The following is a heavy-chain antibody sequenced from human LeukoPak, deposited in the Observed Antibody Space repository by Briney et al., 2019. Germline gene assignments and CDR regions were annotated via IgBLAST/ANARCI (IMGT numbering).Heavy chain of an antibody. CDR3: ARLGYYYGSGSSSVFDY. CDR2: IYYSGST. D-gene: IGHD3-10*01. CDR1: GGAISSYH. V-gene: IGHV4-59*08. J-gene: IGHJ4*02. Sequence: SETLSLTCTASGGAISSYHWSWIRQPPGQGLEWIGYIYYSGSTNYNPSLKSRVTISVDTSKNQFSLKLSSVTAADTAVYYCARLGYYYGSGSSSVFDYWGQGTLVTVSS.